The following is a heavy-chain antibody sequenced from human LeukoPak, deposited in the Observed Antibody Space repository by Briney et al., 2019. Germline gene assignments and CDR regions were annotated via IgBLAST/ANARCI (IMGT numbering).Heavy chain of an antibody. D-gene: IGHD3-3*01. J-gene: IGHJ6*02. CDR1: GYTFTSYD. Sequence: ASVRVSCKASGYTFTSYDINWVRQATGQGLEWMGWMNPNSGNTGYAQKFQGRVTMTRNTSISTAYMELSSLRSEDTAVYYCARARHYDFWSGYYGGMYYYYGMDVWGQGTTVTVSS. V-gene: IGHV1-8*01. CDR3: ARARHYDFWSGYYGGMYYYYGMDV. CDR2: MNPNSGNT.